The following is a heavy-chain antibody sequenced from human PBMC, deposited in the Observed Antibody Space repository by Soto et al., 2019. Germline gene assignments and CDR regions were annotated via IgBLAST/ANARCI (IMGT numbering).Heavy chain of an antibody. V-gene: IGHV3-23*01. D-gene: IGHD6-13*01. J-gene: IGHJ6*02. CDR3: ASRAAGMDSIVYYYYGMDV. CDR2: INGSGGST. CDR1: GFTFSSYA. Sequence: GGSLRLSCAASGFTFSSYAMSWVRQAPGKGLEWVSAINGSGGSTYYADSVKGRFTISRDNSKNTLYLQMNSLRAEDTAVYYCASRAAGMDSIVYYYYGMDVWGQGTTVTVSS.